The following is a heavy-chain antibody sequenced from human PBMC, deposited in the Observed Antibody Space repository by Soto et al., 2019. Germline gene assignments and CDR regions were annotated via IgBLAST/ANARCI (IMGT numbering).Heavy chain of an antibody. CDR2: IYSSGNT. V-gene: IGHV4-4*07. CDR3: ARGQRFSDWFDP. J-gene: IGHJ5*02. CDR1: GGTISGYY. Sequence: QVHLQESGPGLVKPSETLSLTCSVSGGTISGYYWTWIRQPAGKGLEWIGRIYSSGNTKYNPSLQSRVTMSLDTPNTQSSLRLTYVTAADTAVYYCARGQRFSDWFDPWGQGTLVTVSS. D-gene: IGHD3-3*01.